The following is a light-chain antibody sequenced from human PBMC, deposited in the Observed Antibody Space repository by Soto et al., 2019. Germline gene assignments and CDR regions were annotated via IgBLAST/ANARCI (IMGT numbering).Light chain of an antibody. CDR1: QTITSD. J-gene: IGKJ1*01. CDR2: AAS. Sequence: DIQITQSPASVSSSVAERFTITCRGSQTITSDLNWYQQRPGRAPKLLIYAASNLQSGVPSRFSGSGSGTDFTFIISSLQPEDSATYYCQQTYSTPGWTFGQGTKVDI. CDR3: QQTYSTPGWT. V-gene: IGKV1-39*01.